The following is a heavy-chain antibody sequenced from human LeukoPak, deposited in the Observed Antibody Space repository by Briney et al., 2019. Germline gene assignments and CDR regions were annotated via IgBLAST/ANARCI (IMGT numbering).Heavy chain of an antibody. J-gene: IGHJ4*02. CDR3: ARCGYDHCNIPLIH. V-gene: IGHV1-18*04. D-gene: IGHD5-12*01. CDR1: GYTFTSYG. CDR2: ISAYNGNT. Sequence: ASVKVSCKASGYTFTSYGISWVRQAPGQGLEWMGWISAYNGNTNYAQKLQGRVTMTTDTSTSTAYMELRSLRSDDTAVYYRARCGYDHCNIPLIHWGQGTLVTVSS.